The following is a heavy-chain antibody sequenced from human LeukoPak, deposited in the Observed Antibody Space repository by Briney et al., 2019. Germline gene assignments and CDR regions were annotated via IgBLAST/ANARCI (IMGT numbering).Heavy chain of an antibody. CDR1: GGSFSGYY. D-gene: IGHD6-13*01. Sequence: PSETLSLTCAVYGGSFSGYYWSWIRQPPGKGLEWVGEINHSGSTNYNPSLKSRVTISVDTSKNQFSLKLSSVTAADTAVYYCARGAYSSSWYSTRLWYYMDVWGKGTTVTVSS. CDR3: ARGAYSSSWYSTRLWYYMDV. V-gene: IGHV4-34*01. J-gene: IGHJ6*03. CDR2: INHSGST.